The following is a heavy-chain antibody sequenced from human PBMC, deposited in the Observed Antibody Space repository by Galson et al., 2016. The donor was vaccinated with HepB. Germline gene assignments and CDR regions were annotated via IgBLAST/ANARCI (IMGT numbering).Heavy chain of an antibody. Sequence: SLRLSCAASGFNFSHYGMHWVRQAPGKGLEWVAVIWYDGSEKYFADSVKGRFTISRDNSKNTLYLQMNSLRGDDTSVYYCARGDRWLHPLWGQGTQVTVSS. CDR2: IWYDGSEK. D-gene: IGHD5-24*01. CDR3: ARGDRWLHPL. V-gene: IGHV3-33*01. J-gene: IGHJ4*02. CDR1: GFNFSHYG.